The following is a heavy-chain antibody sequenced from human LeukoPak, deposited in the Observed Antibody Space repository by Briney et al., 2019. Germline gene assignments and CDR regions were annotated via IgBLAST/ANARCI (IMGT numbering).Heavy chain of an antibody. D-gene: IGHD5-24*01. CDR1: GFSFSSYE. CDR2: ISSSGSTI. V-gene: IGHV3-48*03. J-gene: IGHJ5*02. Sequence: GGSLRLSCAASGFSFSSYEINWVRQAPGKGLEWVSYISSSGSTIYYADSVKGRFTISRDNAKNSLYLQMNSLRAEDTAVYYCARRWAGWFDPWGQGTLVTVSS. CDR3: ARRWAGWFDP.